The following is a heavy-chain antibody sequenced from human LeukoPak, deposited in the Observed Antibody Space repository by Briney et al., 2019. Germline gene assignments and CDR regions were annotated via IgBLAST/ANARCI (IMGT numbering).Heavy chain of an antibody. D-gene: IGHD4-11*01. Sequence: ASVTVSCKASGYTFTSYGISWVRQAPGQGLEWMGWISAYNGNTNYAQKLQGRVNITTDTSTSTAYMELRSLRSDDTAVYYCARDPKRTVTTLYNWFDHWGQGTLVTVSS. V-gene: IGHV1-18*01. CDR1: GYTFTSYG. CDR3: ARDPKRTVTTLYNWFDH. J-gene: IGHJ5*02. CDR2: ISAYNGNT.